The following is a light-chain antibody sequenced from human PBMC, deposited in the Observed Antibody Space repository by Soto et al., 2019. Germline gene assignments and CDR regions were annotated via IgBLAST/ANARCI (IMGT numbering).Light chain of an antibody. CDR1: QSVNNNY. CDR2: GAS. Sequence: EIVLTQSPGTLSLSPGDRATLSCEASQSVNNNYIAWYQHIPGQAPGLLIYGASSRATGIQDRFSGRGSGTDFTLTIRRLEPEDFAVYYCQQYDTSLPYTFGGGTNVELK. J-gene: IGKJ4*01. V-gene: IGKV3-20*01. CDR3: QQYDTSLPYT.